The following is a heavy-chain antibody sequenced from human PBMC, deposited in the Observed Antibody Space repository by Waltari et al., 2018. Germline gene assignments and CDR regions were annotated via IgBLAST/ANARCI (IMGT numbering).Heavy chain of an antibody. Sequence: QVQLQESGPGLVKPSETLSLTCTVSGGSISSYYWSWIRQPAGKGLEWIGRIYTSGSTNSNPSLNSRGTMSVDTSKNQFALKLSSVTAADTAVYYCARARTGDRNWYFDLWGRGTLVTVSS. D-gene: IGHD7-27*01. CDR1: GGSISSYY. J-gene: IGHJ2*01. CDR2: IYTSGST. CDR3: ARARTGDRNWYFDL. V-gene: IGHV4-4*07.